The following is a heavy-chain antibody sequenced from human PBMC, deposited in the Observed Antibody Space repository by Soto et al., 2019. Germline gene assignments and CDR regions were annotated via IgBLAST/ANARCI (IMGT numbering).Heavy chain of an antibody. Sequence: PGGSLRLSCAASGFTFSSYAMSWVRQAPGKGLEWVSAISGSGGSTYYADSVKGRFTISRDNSKNTLYLQMNSLRAEDTAVYYCAEDFPRGYSGYDSSGRYYYYGMDVWGQGTTVTV. V-gene: IGHV3-23*01. CDR1: GFTFSSYA. J-gene: IGHJ6*02. D-gene: IGHD5-12*01. CDR2: ISGSGGST. CDR3: AEDFPRGYSGYDSSGRYYYYGMDV.